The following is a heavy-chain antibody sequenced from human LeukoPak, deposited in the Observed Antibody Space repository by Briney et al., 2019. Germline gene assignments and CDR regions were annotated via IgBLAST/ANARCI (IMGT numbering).Heavy chain of an antibody. Sequence: ASVKVSCKASGYTFTSYGISWVRQAPGQGLEWMGWISAYNGNTNYAQKLQGRVTMTTDTSTSTAYMELRSLRSDDTAVYYCASDLAAAAGKYRWFDPWGQGTLVTVSS. CDR2: ISAYNGNT. J-gene: IGHJ5*02. CDR1: GYTFTSYG. CDR3: ASDLAAAAGKYRWFDP. V-gene: IGHV1-18*01. D-gene: IGHD6-13*01.